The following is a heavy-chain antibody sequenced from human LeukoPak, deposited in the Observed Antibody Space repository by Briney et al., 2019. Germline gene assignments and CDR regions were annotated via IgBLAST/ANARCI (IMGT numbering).Heavy chain of an antibody. CDR3: ASVYKNGMDV. CDR2: IYPRDGST. Sequence: ASVKGSCKASGYSFASNYIHWVRQAPGQGLEWMGMIYPRDGSTSHAQKFQGRVTMTRDTSASTVYMELSSLRSEDTAVYYCASVYKNGMDVWGQGTTVTVSS. J-gene: IGHJ6*02. CDR1: GYSFASNY. D-gene: IGHD5-24*01. V-gene: IGHV1-46*01.